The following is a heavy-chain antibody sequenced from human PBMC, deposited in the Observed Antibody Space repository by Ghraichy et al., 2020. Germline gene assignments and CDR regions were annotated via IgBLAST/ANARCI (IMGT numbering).Heavy chain of an antibody. CDR3: ARGGTEKVVVTTD. V-gene: IGHV3-7*01. J-gene: IGHJ4*02. CDR1: GFTFSSYW. D-gene: IGHD3-22*01. Sequence: GGSLRLSCAASGFTFSSYWMSWVRQAPGKGLEWVANIKQDGSEKYYVDSVKGRFTISRDNAKNSLYLQMNSLRAEDTAVYYCARGGTEKVVVTTDWGQGTLVTVSS. CDR2: IKQDGSEK.